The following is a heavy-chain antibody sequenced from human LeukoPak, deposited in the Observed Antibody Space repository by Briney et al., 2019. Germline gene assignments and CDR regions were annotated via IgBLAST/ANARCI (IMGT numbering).Heavy chain of an antibody. CDR1: GFTSSTYA. CDR3: AKALSTHSSSSRRPFDY. D-gene: IGHD6-6*01. CDR2: IRASDGST. V-gene: IGHV3-23*01. Sequence: GGSLRLSCAASGFTSSTYAMSWVRQAPGKGLEWVSSIRASDGSTYYADSVKGRFAISRDSSKNTLYLQMNSLRAEDTAVYYCAKALSTHSSSSRRPFDYWGQGTLVTVSS. J-gene: IGHJ4*02.